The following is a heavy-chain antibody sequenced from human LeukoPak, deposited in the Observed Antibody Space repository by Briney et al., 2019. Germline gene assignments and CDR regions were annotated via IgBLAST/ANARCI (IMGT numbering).Heavy chain of an antibody. Sequence: SETLCLTCAVSGDSISSGTYSWSWIRQPPGKGLEWIGYIYSGGSINYNPSLKSRVTISVDTPKNQFSLKLSSVTAADTAVYYCAREGYTYGYGMDVWGQGTTVTVSS. CDR3: AREGYTYGYGMDV. J-gene: IGHJ6*02. CDR2: IYSGGSI. D-gene: IGHD5-18*01. V-gene: IGHV4-30-2*01. CDR1: GDSISSGTYS.